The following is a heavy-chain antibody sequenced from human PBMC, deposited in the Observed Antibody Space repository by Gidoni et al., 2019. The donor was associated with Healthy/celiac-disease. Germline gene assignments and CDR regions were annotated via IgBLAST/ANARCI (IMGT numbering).Heavy chain of an antibody. D-gene: IGHD6-13*01. V-gene: IGHV4-39*07. CDR2: IYYSGST. J-gene: IGHJ6*02. CDR3: ARDRAADPDCYYYYGMDV. CDR1: GGSISSSSYY. Sequence: QLQLQESGPGLVKPSETLSLTCTVSGGSISSSSYYWGWIRQPPGKGLEWIGSIYYSGSTYYNPSLKSRVTISVDTSKNQFSLKLSSVTAAGTAVYYCARDRAADPDCYYYYGMDVWGQGTTVTLSS.